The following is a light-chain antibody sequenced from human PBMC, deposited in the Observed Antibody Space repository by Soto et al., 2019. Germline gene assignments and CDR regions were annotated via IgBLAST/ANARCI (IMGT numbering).Light chain of an antibody. V-gene: IGLV2-14*01. J-gene: IGLJ1*01. CDR2: DVS. CDR1: SRDVGGYNY. CDR3: ISYTSSSLYV. Sequence: QSVLTQPASVSGSPGQSITISCTGTSRDVGGYNYVSWHQQHPGKAPELMIHDVSNRPSGVSNRFSGSKSGNTASLTISGLQAEDEAEYYCISYTSSSLYVFGTGTKLTVL.